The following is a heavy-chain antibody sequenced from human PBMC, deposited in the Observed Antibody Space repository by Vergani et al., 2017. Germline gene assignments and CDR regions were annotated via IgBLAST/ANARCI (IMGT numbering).Heavy chain of an antibody. CDR1: GFTFSNSA. CDR3: VNEKIELCSYLFDS. Sequence: EVHLLESGGGLVQSGGSLRLSCAASGFTFSNSAVSWVRQAPGRGLAWVSSISGPGLSTYYADSVKGRFSISRDNSKNTVFLQMHSLRAEDTAIYYCVNEKIELCSYLFDSWGQGILVTVSS. V-gene: IGHV3-23*01. D-gene: IGHD2/OR15-2a*01. CDR2: ISGPGLST. J-gene: IGHJ4*02.